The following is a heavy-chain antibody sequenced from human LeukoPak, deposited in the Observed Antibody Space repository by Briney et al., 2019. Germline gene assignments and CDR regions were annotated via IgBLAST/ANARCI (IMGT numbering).Heavy chain of an antibody. Sequence: SSETLSLTCTVSGGSLSSSSYYWGWIRQPPGKGPEWIGSIYYSGSTYYNPSLKSRVTISADMSKKQFSLKLSSVTAADTAVYNCARLDSSAYYIAFDIWGQGTMVTVSS. J-gene: IGHJ3*02. D-gene: IGHD3-22*01. CDR1: GGSLSSSSYY. CDR3: ARLDSSAYYIAFDI. V-gene: IGHV4-39*01. CDR2: IYYSGST.